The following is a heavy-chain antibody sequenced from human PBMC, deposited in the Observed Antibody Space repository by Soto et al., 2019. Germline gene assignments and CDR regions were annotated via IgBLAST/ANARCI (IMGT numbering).Heavy chain of an antibody. D-gene: IGHD6-13*01. V-gene: IGHV4-59*01. Sequence: SETLSLTCTVSGGSISSYYWSWIRQPPGKGLEWIGYIYYSGSTNYNPSLKSRVTISVDTSKNQFSLKLSSVTAADTAVYCCAREAADAYYYMDVGGKGTTVTVPS. J-gene: IGHJ6*03. CDR2: IYYSGST. CDR3: AREAADAYYYMDV. CDR1: GGSISSYY.